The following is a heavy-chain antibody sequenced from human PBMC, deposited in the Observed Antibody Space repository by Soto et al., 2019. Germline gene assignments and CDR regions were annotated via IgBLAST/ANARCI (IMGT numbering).Heavy chain of an antibody. J-gene: IGHJ4*02. Sequence: EVQLLESGGGLVQPGGSLRLSCAASGFTFSSYAMSWVRQAPGKGLEWVSAISGSGGSTYYADAVKGRFTISRDNSKNPQYLQMNSLRAEDTAVNYCAKGKDYFGSGSYYTYWGQGTLVTVSS. V-gene: IGHV3-23*01. CDR1: GFTFSSYA. CDR3: AKGKDYFGSGSYYTY. D-gene: IGHD3-10*01. CDR2: ISGSGGST.